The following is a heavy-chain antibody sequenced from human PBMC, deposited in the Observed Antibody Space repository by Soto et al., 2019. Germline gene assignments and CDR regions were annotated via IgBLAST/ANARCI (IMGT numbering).Heavy chain of an antibody. V-gene: IGHV3-48*03. CDR1: GFTLSSYE. CDR2: ISDSGNII. Sequence: PGGSLSLSCVASGFTLSSYEMNWVRQAPGKGLEWISYISDSGNIIYYADSVRGRFTNSRDRNSLYLQMNSLRAEDTAVYFCAREEINCGGDCFALWGQGTLVTVSS. J-gene: IGHJ4*02. CDR3: AREEINCGGDCFAL. D-gene: IGHD2-21*01.